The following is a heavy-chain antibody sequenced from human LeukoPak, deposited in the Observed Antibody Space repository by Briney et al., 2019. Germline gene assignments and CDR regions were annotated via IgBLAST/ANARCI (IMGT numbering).Heavy chain of an antibody. D-gene: IGHD4-17*01. CDR3: ARGSYGDYVYYFDY. V-gene: IGHV3-53*01. Sequence: GGSLRLSCAASGFTVSSNYMSWVRQAPGKGLEWVSVIYSGGSTYYAESVKGRLTISRDNSKNTLYLQMNSLRAEDTAVYYCARGSYGDYVYYFDYWGQGTLVTVSS. J-gene: IGHJ4*02. CDR1: GFTVSSNY. CDR2: IYSGGST.